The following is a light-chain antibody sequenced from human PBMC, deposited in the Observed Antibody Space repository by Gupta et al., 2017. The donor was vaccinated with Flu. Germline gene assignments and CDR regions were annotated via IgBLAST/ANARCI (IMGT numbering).Light chain of an antibody. CDR1: GHYYY. J-gene: IGLJ3*02. CDR2: EVNSEVS. V-gene: IGLV2-14*01. CDR3: SSYTTSGTLV. Sequence: GHYYYVIWYQQQPGKAPNRIMKEVNSEVSNGPAELSHRFSAAKSGNTASLTISGLQADDEADYYCSSYTTSGTLVFGGGTKLTVL.